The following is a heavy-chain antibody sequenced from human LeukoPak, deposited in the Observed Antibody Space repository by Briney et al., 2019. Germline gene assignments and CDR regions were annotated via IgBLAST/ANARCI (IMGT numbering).Heavy chain of an antibody. CDR3: ARGILTGYYRYYFDY. Sequence: SETLSLTCSVSSDSFTDYYWTWIRQPAGRGLEWLGRISTPGSTNYNPSLKSRLTMSVDTSKNQFSLKLSSVTAADTAVYYCARGILTGYYRYYFDYWGQGTLVTVSS. D-gene: IGHD3-9*01. V-gene: IGHV4-4*07. J-gene: IGHJ4*02. CDR1: SDSFTDYY. CDR2: ISTPGST.